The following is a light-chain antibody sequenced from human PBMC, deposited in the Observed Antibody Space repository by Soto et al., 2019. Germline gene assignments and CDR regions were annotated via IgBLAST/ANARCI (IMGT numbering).Light chain of an antibody. V-gene: IGKV1-5*03. CDR2: KAS. CDR3: QQYNSWT. J-gene: IGKJ1*01. Sequence: DIQMTQSPSTLSASVGDRVTITCRASQSISSWLAWYQQKPGKAPKLLIYKASSFESGFPSRFSGCGSATEFTLTISSLQPDDFATYYCQQYNSWTFGHGTKV. CDR1: QSISSW.